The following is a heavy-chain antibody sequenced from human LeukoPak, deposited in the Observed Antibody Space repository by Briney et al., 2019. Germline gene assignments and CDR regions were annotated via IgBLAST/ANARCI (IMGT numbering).Heavy chain of an antibody. CDR1: GYTFATDG. V-gene: IGHV1-18*01. J-gene: IGHJ4*02. CDR2: ISGYNGNT. CDR3: AKDGWELPYYFPY. D-gene: IGHD1-26*01. Sequence: SVKASCKASGYTFATDGISWVRQAPGQGLEWMGWISGYNGNTYYAQKFQGRVTMTTDTSTSTAYMELRGLRPDDTALYYCAKDGWELPYYFPYWGQGTQVTVSS.